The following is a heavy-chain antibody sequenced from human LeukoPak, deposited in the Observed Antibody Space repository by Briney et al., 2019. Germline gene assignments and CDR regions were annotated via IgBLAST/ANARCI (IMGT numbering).Heavy chain of an antibody. CDR3: ARDEGITGTWDWFDP. Sequence: GGSLRLSCAASGFTFNSYSMNWVRQAPGKGLEWVSSIDTTSTYMYYADSVKGRFTISRDNAKNSLYLQMNSLRAEDTAVYYCARDEGITGTWDWFDPWGQGTLVTVSS. V-gene: IGHV3-21*01. J-gene: IGHJ5*02. CDR2: IDTTSTYM. CDR1: GFTFNSYS. D-gene: IGHD1-20*01.